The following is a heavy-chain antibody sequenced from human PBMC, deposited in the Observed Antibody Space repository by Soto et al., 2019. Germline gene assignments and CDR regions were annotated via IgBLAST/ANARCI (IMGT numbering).Heavy chain of an antibody. CDR3: ANASRRVWSGSGYYYDYGMDV. J-gene: IGHJ6*02. Sequence: EVQLLESGGGLVQPGGSLRLSCAASGFTFSSYAMSWVRQAPGKGLEWVSAISGSGGSTYYADSVKGRFTISRDNSNNAMNLQMSSLRGEDTAVYYCANASRRVWSGSGYYYDYGMDVWGQGTTVTVSS. D-gene: IGHD3-3*01. CDR1: GFTFSSYA. V-gene: IGHV3-23*01. CDR2: ISGSGGST.